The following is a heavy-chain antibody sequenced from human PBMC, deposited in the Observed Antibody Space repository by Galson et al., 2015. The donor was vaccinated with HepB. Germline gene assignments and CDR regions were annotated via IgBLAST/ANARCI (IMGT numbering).Heavy chain of an antibody. D-gene: IGHD3-3*01. Sequence: SLRLSCAASGFTFSSYWMHWVRQAPGKGLVWVSRINSDGSSTSYADSVKGRFTISRDNAKNTLYLQMNSLRAEDTAVYYCARALPGYDFWSGYYTDYYYMDVWGKGTTVTVSS. V-gene: IGHV3-74*01. CDR1: GFTFSSYW. CDR3: ARALPGYDFWSGYYTDYYYMDV. CDR2: INSDGSST. J-gene: IGHJ6*03.